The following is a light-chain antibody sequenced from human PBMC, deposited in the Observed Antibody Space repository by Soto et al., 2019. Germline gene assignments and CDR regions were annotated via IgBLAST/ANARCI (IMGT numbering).Light chain of an antibody. V-gene: IGLV4-69*01. Sequence: QSVLTQSPSASASLGASVKLTCTLSSGHSSYAIAWHQQQPEKGPRYLMKLNSDGSHTNGAGIPDRFSGSSSGAERYLIISSLRSEDEADYYCQTWGTGIRVFGGGTEVTVL. J-gene: IGLJ3*02. CDR2: LNSDGSH. CDR3: QTWGTGIRV. CDR1: SGHSSYA.